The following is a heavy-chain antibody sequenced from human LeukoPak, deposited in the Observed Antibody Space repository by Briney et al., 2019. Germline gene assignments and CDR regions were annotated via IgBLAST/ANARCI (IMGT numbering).Heavy chain of an antibody. Sequence: GGSLRLSCVASGFTFSSYSMNWVRQAPGKGLEWVSTISGSSRYIYFADSVRGRFTISRDNAKNSLYLQMSNPRAEDTAVYYCASRFNNDDYRSDFCGQGTLVTVSS. J-gene: IGHJ4*02. CDR2: ISGSSRYI. CDR3: ASRFNNDDYRSDF. D-gene: IGHD4-11*01. V-gene: IGHV3-21*01. CDR1: GFTFSSYS.